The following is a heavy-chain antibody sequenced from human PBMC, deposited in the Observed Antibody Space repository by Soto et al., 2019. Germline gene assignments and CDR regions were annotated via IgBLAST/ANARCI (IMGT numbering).Heavy chain of an antibody. CDR3: ARGQRFSDWFDP. Sequence: SETLPHTCSVSRGSMSSYYWTWIRQPAGKGLEWIGRVYSSGGTHYNSSLKSRVTISLDTSKNQFSLRLISVTAADTAVYYCARGQRFSDWFDPWGQGTLVTVS. CDR1: RGSMSSYY. V-gene: IGHV4-4*07. CDR2: VYSSGGT. D-gene: IGHD3-3*01. J-gene: IGHJ5*02.